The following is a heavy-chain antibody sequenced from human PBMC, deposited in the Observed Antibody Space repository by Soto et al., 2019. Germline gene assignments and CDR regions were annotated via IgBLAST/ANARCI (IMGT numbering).Heavy chain of an antibody. CDR3: ARGIGYYFDS. V-gene: IGHV4-39*01. CDR2: IHYRGVT. D-gene: IGHD5-12*01. Sequence: PSESLSLASTVSGGSISSSSYFWGWIHQPPGKGLEWIGNIHYRGVTYYNASLKSRVTISVDTSKNQFSLKLSSVTAADSAVYSCARGIGYYFDSWGQGTLVTVSS. J-gene: IGHJ4*02. CDR1: GGSISSSSYF.